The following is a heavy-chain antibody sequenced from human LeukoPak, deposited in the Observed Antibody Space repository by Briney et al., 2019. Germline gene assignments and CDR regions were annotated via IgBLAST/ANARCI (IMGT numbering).Heavy chain of an antibody. CDR2: INLSSGGT. D-gene: IGHD2-15*01. V-gene: IGHV1-2*02. J-gene: IGHJ3*02. CDR1: GFTFTAFY. Sequence: ASVKVSCKASGFTFTAFYMHWVRQAPGQGLEWMAWINLSSGGTNYAQKFRGRVTMTRASSISTAYMELTSLRSDDTAIYYCVTSTGYFNTWGAFDIWDQGTMVTVSS. CDR3: VTSTGYFNTWGAFDI.